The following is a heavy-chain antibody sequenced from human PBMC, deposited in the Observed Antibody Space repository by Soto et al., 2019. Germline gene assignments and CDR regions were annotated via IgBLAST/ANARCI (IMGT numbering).Heavy chain of an antibody. CDR1: GFTFSSYA. CDR2: ISGSGGST. Sequence: PGGSLRLSCAASGFTFSSYAMSWVRQAPGKGLEWVSAISGSGGSTYYADSVKGRFTTSRDNSKNTLYLQMNSLRAEDTAVYYCAKELSVVRGVDDGFDYWGQGTLVTVSS. J-gene: IGHJ4*02. D-gene: IGHD3-10*01. CDR3: AKELSVVRGVDDGFDY. V-gene: IGHV3-23*01.